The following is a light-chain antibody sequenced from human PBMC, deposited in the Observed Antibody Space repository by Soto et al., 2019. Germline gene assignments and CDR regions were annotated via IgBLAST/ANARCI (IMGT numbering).Light chain of an antibody. CDR2: DAS. Sequence: EIFLTQSPDTLSLSPGERATLTCRASQSVTNYIAWYQQRPGQAPRLLIYDASNRATGVPARFSGSGSGTDFTLTISDLEHADFGLYYCQQSLNWPPGFGQGTKVDIK. CDR1: QSVTNY. CDR3: QQSLNWPPG. V-gene: IGKV3-11*01. J-gene: IGKJ1*01.